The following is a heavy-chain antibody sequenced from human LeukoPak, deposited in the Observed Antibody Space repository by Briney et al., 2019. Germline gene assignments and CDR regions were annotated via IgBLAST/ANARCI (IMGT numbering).Heavy chain of an antibody. CDR2: IYYSGST. J-gene: IGHJ4*02. CDR3: AISNSWQRYYFDY. CDR1: GGPISSTSYY. D-gene: IGHD6-13*01. Sequence: PSETLSLTCTVSGGPISSTSYYWGWIRQPPGKGLEWIGSIYYSGSTYYNPSLKSRVTISVDTSKNQFSLKLTSVTAADTAVYYCAISNSWQRYYFDYWGQGTLVTVSS. V-gene: IGHV4-39*01.